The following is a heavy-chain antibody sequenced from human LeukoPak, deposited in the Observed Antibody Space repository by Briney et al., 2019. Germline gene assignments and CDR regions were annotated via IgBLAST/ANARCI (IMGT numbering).Heavy chain of an antibody. J-gene: IGHJ4*02. V-gene: IGHV1-2*02. Sequence: ASVKVSCKASGYTFSDNYIHWVRQAPGQGLEWMGWINPNNGGTNYAQKFQDRVTMTRDTSIITAYMELSRLRSDDTAMYYCARYDVLGGGDYWGQGTLVAVSS. CDR1: GYTFSDNY. CDR2: INPNNGGT. CDR3: ARYDVLGGGDY. D-gene: IGHD3-16*01.